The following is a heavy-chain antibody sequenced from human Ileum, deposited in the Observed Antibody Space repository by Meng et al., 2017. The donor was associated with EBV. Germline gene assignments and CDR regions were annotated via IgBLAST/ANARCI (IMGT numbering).Heavy chain of an antibody. Sequence: QVQLPESGPGLVNPSGTLSLPCAVSGGSISVINWWIWVRQSPEKGLEWIGEMSDSGITHYNPSLKSRVTISADKSNNQFSLKLTSVTSADTAVYFCAKNGEKYFEYWGQGTLVTVSS. J-gene: IGHJ4*02. CDR3: AKNGEKYFEY. CDR1: GGSISVINW. V-gene: IGHV4-4*02. CDR2: MSDSGIT.